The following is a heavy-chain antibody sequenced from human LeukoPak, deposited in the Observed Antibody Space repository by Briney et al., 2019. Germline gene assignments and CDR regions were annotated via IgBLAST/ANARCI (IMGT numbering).Heavy chain of an antibody. CDR1: GFTFSSYE. D-gene: IGHD3-10*02. CDR2: ISSSGSTI. V-gene: IGHV3-48*03. CDR3: AELGITMIGGV. Sequence: GGSLRLSCAASGFTFSSYEMNWIRQAPGKGLEWVSYISSSGSTIYYADSVKGRFAISRDHAKNSLYLQMNSLRAEDTAVYYCAELGITMIGGVWGKGTTVTISS. J-gene: IGHJ6*04.